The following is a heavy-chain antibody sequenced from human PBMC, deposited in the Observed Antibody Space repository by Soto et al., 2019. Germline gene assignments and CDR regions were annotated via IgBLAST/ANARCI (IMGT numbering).Heavy chain of an antibody. CDR1: GFTFRTYT. CDR3: ARDRGYDAHDYYYNAMDV. CDR2: IRGFSPYT. J-gene: IGHJ6*02. Sequence: KTGGSLRLSCISSGFTFRTYTMNWVRQAPGKGLEWVSGIRGFSPYTFYAESVRGRFTISRDNAKNSLFLQMGSLRAEDTVVYYCARDRGYDAHDYYYNAMDVWGQGTTVTVSS. D-gene: IGHD3-10*01. V-gene: IGHV3-21*01.